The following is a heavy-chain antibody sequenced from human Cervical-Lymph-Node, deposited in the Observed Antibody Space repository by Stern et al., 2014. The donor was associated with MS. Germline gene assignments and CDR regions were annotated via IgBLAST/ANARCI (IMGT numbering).Heavy chain of an antibody. J-gene: IGHJ6*02. CDR3: AKDPPLGVLREGGYKYFDVDV. CDR1: GGTLSSLA. CDR2: IIPTFNTS. Sequence: VQLVESGAEVKKPGSSVKVSCKASGGTLSSLAISWVRQAPGQGLEWMGGIIPTFNTSAYAQKFQGRVPITADKSTNTVYMEVSSLRPEDTAVYYCAKDPPLGVLREGGYKYFDVDVWGQGTPVTVSS. D-gene: IGHD3-3*01. V-gene: IGHV1-69*06.